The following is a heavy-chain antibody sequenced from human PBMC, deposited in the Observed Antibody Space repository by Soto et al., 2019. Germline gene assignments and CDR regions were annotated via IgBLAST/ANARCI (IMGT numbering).Heavy chain of an antibody. CDR2: IIPIFGTA. Sequence: ASVKVSCEASAGTFSSYAISSVRQAPGQGLEWMGGIIPIFGTANYAQKFQGRVTITADESTSTAYMELSSLRSEDTAVYYCARDPPDSSSFDYWGQGTLVTVSS. V-gene: IGHV1-69*13. D-gene: IGHD6-6*01. CDR3: ARDPPDSSSFDY. CDR1: AGTFSSYA. J-gene: IGHJ4*02.